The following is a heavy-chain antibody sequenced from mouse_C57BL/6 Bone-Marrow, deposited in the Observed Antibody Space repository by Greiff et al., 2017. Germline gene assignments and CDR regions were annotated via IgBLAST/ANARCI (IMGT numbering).Heavy chain of an antibody. Sequence: QVQLQQSGPELVKPGASVKISCKASGYSFTSYYIHWVKQRPGQGLAWIGWIYPGSGNTKYNEKFKGKATLTADTSSSTAYMQLSSLTSEDSAVYYCASGDSSGYWGQGTTLTVSS. J-gene: IGHJ2*01. CDR2: IYPGSGNT. V-gene: IGHV1-66*01. D-gene: IGHD3-2*02. CDR1: GYSFTSYY. CDR3: ASGDSSGY.